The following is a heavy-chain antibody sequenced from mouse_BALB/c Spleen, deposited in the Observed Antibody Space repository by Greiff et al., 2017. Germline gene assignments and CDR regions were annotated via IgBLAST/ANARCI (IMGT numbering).Heavy chain of an antibody. CDR2: ISDGGSYT. Sequence: EVNVVESGGGLVKPGGSLKLSCAASGFTFSDYYMYWVRQTPEKRLEWVATISDGGSYTYYPDSVKGRFTISRDNAKNNLYLQMSSLKSEDTAMYYCARDEGSYGYFDYWGQGTTLTVSS. D-gene: IGHD1-1*02. V-gene: IGHV5-4*02. CDR3: ARDEGSYGYFDY. J-gene: IGHJ2*01. CDR1: GFTFSDYY.